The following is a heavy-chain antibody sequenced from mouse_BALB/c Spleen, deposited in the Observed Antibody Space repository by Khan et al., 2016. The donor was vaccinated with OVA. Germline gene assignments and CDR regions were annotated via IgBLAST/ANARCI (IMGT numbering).Heavy chain of an antibody. Sequence: VQLKQSGPGLVKPSQTVSLTCTVTGISITSGNYRWSWIRQFPGNKLEWIGNIYYSGTVTYNPSLTSRTTITRDTSKNQFFLEMNSLTAEDTATYYCARHYGSLYWFFDVWGAGTTVTVSS. CDR1: GISITSGNYR. V-gene: IGHV3-5*02. D-gene: IGHD1-1*01. CDR3: ARHYGSLYWFFDV. J-gene: IGHJ1*01. CDR2: IYYSGTV.